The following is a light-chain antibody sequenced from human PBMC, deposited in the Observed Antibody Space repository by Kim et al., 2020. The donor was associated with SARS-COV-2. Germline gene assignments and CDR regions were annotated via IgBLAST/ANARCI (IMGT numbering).Light chain of an antibody. CDR1: GSDVGHYNY. CDR3: SSYTSNSTYV. V-gene: IGLV2-14*03. CDR2: DVS. Sequence: GQSITISCTGTGSDVGHYNYVSWYQQHPGKAPKLMIYDVSNRPSWASVRFSGSKSDNTASLTISGLQAEDEADYYFSSYTSNSTYVFGTGTKVTVL. J-gene: IGLJ1*01.